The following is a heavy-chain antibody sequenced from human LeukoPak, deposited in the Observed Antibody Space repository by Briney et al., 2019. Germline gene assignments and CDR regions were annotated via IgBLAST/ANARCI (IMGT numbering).Heavy chain of an antibody. D-gene: IGHD3-16*01. Sequence: SETLSLTCTVSGGSISPFYWNWIRQPPGKGLEWIGHIYNSGRTNYNPSLKSRVTISVDTSKNQFSLNLSSVTAADTAVYYCARTSGGIDYWGQGTLVTVSS. CDR1: GGSISPFY. J-gene: IGHJ4*02. CDR2: IYNSGRT. V-gene: IGHV4-59*01. CDR3: ARTSGGIDY.